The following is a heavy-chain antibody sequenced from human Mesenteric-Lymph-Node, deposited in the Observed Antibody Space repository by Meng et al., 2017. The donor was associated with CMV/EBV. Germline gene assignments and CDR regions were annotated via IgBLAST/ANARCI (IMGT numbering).Heavy chain of an antibody. D-gene: IGHD2-2*01. J-gene: IGHJ4*02. CDR2: ISSDGGGT. CDR3: ARRSCSDTSCYSGFDY. Sequence: AGSLRLSCAVSGFSVSSYAMYWVRQAPGQGLEYVSAISSDGGGTYYADSAKNRFTISRDNSKNTLYLQMGSLRVEDMAMYYCARRSCSDTSCYSGFDYWGQGTLVTVSS. CDR1: GFSVSSYA. V-gene: IGHV3-64*02.